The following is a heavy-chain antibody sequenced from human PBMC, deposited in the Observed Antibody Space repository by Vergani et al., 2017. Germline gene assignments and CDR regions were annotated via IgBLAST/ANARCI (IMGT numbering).Heavy chain of an antibody. D-gene: IGHD5-24*01. CDR1: SFKLGDYG. J-gene: IGHJ4*02. CDR2: TWYEGNNN. V-gene: IGHV3-33*01. CDR3: ARETRDTPSSLDY. Sequence: QVQLVESGGGVVQPGRSLRLACTPSSFKLGDYGMHWVRQAPVMGLELVSMTWYEGNNNYYADSVKGRFTISKDISKNTLYLQMNILRGDDTAVYYCARETRDTPSSLDYWGQGTLVTVSS.